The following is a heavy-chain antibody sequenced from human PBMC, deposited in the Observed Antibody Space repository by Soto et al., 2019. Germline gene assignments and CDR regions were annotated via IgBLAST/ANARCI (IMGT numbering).Heavy chain of an antibody. Sequence: SLRLSCAASGFTFSNYGMHWVRQAPGKGLEWVAVISNDGSNKNYADSVKGRFTISRDNSRNTLYLQMNSLRAEDTVVYYCAKDRVQIWLYVGIFADWGQGTMVTVSS. CDR3: AKDRVQIWLYVGIFAD. J-gene: IGHJ1*01. D-gene: IGHD5-18*01. CDR1: GFTFSNYG. V-gene: IGHV3-30*18. CDR2: ISNDGSNK.